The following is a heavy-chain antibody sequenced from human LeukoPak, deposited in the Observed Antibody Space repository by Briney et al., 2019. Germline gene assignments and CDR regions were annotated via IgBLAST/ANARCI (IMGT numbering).Heavy chain of an antibody. CDR3: ARESIAAAGIDY. CDR2: IYYSGST. J-gene: IGHJ4*02. CDR1: GGSLSSYY. D-gene: IGHD6-13*01. V-gene: IGHV4-59*01. Sequence: SETLSLTCTVSGGSLSSYYWSWIRQPPGKGLEWIGYIYYSGSTNYNPSLKSRVTISVGTSKNQFSLKLSSVTAADTAVYYCARESIAAAGIDYWGQGTLVTVSS.